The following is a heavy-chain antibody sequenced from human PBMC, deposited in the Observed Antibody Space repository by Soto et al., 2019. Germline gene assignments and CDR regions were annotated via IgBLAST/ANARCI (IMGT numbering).Heavy chain of an antibody. CDR1: GFTFSSYA. D-gene: IGHD2-2*01. Sequence: GESLKISCAASGFTFSSYAMSWVRQAPGKGLEWVSAISGSGGSTYYADSVKGRFTISRDNSKNTLYLQMNSLRAEDTAVYYCAKGVVVVPAAPTYYYYGMDVWGQGTTVTVSS. J-gene: IGHJ6*02. CDR2: ISGSGGST. V-gene: IGHV3-23*01. CDR3: AKGVVVVPAAPTYYYYGMDV.